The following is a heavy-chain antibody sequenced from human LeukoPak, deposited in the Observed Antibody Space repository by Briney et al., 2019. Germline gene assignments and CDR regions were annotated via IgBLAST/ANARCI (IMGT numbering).Heavy chain of an antibody. CDR2: INHSGST. D-gene: IGHD6-19*01. CDR1: GGSFSGYY. Sequence: SETLSLTCAVYGGSFSGYYWSWIRQPPGKGLEWIGEINHSGSTNYNPSLKSRVTISVDTSKNQFSLKLSSVTAADTAVYYCARLSTAGYSSGWYPGYWGQGTLVTVSS. V-gene: IGHV4-34*01. CDR3: ARLSTAGYSSGWYPGY. J-gene: IGHJ4*02.